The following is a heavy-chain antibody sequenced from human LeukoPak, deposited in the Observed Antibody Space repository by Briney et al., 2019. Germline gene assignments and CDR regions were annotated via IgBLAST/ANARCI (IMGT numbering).Heavy chain of an antibody. CDR3: ARDAGSGSYYHFDY. CDR2: INHSGST. D-gene: IGHD3-10*01. J-gene: IGHJ4*02. CDR1: GGSFSGYY. Sequence: SETLSLTCAVYGGSFSGYYWSWIRQPPGKGLEWIGEINHSGSTNYNPSLKSRVTISVDTSKNQFSLKLSSVAAEDTAVYYCARDAGSGSYYHFDYWGQGTLVTVSS. V-gene: IGHV4-34*01.